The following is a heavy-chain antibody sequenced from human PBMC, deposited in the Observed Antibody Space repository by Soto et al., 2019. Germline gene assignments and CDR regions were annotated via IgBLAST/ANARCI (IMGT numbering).Heavy chain of an antibody. CDR1: GFTFSASD. CDR3: ARQASYWHGGGGWFDP. CDR2: IGTLHDT. D-gene: IGHD2-8*02. Sequence: PGGSLRLSCAASGFTFSASDMHWVRQATGKGLEWVAAIGTLHDTYYPDSVKGRFTISRENAKNSLYLQMNSLRAGDTAVYYCARQASYWHGGGGWFDPWGQGTLVTVPS. J-gene: IGHJ5*02. V-gene: IGHV3-13*01.